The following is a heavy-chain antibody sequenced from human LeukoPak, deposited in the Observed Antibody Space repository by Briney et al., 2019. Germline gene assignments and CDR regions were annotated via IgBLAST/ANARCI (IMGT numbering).Heavy chain of an antibody. Sequence: PSETLSLTCTVSGGSITSYYWSWIRQPAGKGLEWIGRIHTNGGTNYNPSLSSRVTLSVDTSKNQLSLKLTSVTAADTAVYYCAREDYDSLLWGQGTLVTVSS. CDR1: GGSITSYY. CDR3: AREDYDSLL. D-gene: IGHD3-22*01. V-gene: IGHV4-4*07. J-gene: IGHJ4*02. CDR2: IHTNGGT.